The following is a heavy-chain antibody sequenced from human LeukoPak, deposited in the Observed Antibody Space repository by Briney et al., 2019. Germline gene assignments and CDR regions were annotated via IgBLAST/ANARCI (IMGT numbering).Heavy chain of an antibody. Sequence: SETLSLTYTVSGGSISSYYWSWIRQPPGKGLEWIGYIYYSGSTNYNPSLKSRVTISVDTSKNQFSLKLSSVTAADTAVYYCAREKIKYGMDVWGQGTAVTVSS. CDR2: IYYSGST. J-gene: IGHJ6*02. CDR1: GGSISSYY. V-gene: IGHV4-59*01. CDR3: AREKIKYGMDV.